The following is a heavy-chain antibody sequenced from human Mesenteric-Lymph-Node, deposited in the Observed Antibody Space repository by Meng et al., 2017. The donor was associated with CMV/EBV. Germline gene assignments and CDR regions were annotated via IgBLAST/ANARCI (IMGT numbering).Heavy chain of an antibody. Sequence: GESLKISCAVSGFTFSTYSMNWVRQAPGKGLEWVSSISGSSSDIHYADSVKGRFTISRDNAKNSLYLQMNSLRAEDTAVYYCANLGHCSSTSCYWGQGTLVTVSS. CDR2: ISGSSSDI. CDR1: GFTFSTYS. CDR3: ANLGHCSSTSCY. J-gene: IGHJ4*02. V-gene: IGHV3-21*01. D-gene: IGHD2-2*01.